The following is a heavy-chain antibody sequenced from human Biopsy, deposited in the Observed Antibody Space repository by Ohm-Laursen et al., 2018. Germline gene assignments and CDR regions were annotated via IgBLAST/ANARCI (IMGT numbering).Heavy chain of an antibody. CDR2: ISWNSGSV. J-gene: IGHJ4*02. Sequence: SLRLSCAASGFTFENYAMNWVRQAPGKGLEWVSGISWNSGSVVYADSVKGRFTISRDNAKNSLYLQMHSLRAEDTAFYYCAKASGYSSGWPIDYWGQGNPVTVSS. CDR1: GFTFENYA. D-gene: IGHD6-19*01. CDR3: AKASGYSSGWPIDY. V-gene: IGHV3-9*01.